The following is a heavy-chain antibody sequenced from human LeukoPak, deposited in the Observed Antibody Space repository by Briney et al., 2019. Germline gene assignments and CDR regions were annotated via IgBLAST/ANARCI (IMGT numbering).Heavy chain of an antibody. CDR1: GGSFSGYY. J-gene: IGHJ4*02. CDR2: INHSGST. V-gene: IGHV4-34*01. D-gene: IGHD2-21*02. Sequence: SETLSLTCAVYGGSFSGYYWSWIRQPPGKGLEWIGEINHSGSTNYNPSLKSRVTISVDTSKNQFSLKLSSVTAADTAVYYGARAPTPESLAYCGGDCYSEYWGQGTLVTVSS. CDR3: ARAPTPESLAYCGGDCYSEY.